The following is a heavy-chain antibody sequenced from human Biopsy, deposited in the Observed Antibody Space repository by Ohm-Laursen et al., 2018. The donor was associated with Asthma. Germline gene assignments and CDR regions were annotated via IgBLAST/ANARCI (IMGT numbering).Heavy chain of an antibody. Sequence: GTLSLTCTVSGGSMSSSSYYWGWIRQPPGKGLEWIGSIYYSGSTYYNPSLKSRVTIFVDTSKNQFFLKLSSVTAADMAVYYCARRITIFGVVAYFDYWGQGTLVTVSS. CDR3: ARRITIFGVVAYFDY. CDR2: IYYSGST. CDR1: GGSMSSSSYY. V-gene: IGHV4-39*01. J-gene: IGHJ4*02. D-gene: IGHD3-3*01.